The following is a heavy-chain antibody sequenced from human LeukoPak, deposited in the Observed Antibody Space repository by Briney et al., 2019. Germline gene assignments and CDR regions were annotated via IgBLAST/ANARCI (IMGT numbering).Heavy chain of an antibody. V-gene: IGHV1-46*01. CDR2: INPSGGST. J-gene: IGHJ5*02. CDR1: GYTFTSYY. Sequence: ASVTVSFEASGYTFTSYYMHWVRQAPGQGLEWMGIINPSGGSTSYAQKFQGRVTMTRDMSTSTVYMELSSLRSEDTAVYYCARDHYDSSGYYYPTPFDPWGQGTLVTVSS. CDR3: ARDHYDSSGYYYPTPFDP. D-gene: IGHD3-22*01.